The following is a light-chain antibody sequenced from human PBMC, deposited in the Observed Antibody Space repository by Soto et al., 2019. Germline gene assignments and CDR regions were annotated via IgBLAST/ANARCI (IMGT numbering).Light chain of an antibody. CDR2: AAS. V-gene: IGKV1-39*01. CDR1: QTIITY. J-gene: IGKJ2*01. Sequence: DIQMTQSPSSLSASVGDRVIITCRASQTIITYLNWYQQKPGKAPKLLISAASNLQNGVPSMFSGSGSETEFTLTISSVQPEDFATYYCQQSYSTPRTFGQGTKLQIK. CDR3: QQSYSTPRT.